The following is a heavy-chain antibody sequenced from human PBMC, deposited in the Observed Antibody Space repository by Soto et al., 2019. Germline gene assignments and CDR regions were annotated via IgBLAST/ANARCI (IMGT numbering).Heavy chain of an antibody. V-gene: IGHV4-59*01. CDR2: IYYSGST. CDR3: ARESGSSSWYWFDP. D-gene: IGHD6-13*01. J-gene: IGHJ5*02. CDR1: GGSISSYY. Sequence: SDTLSLTCTVSGGSISSYYWSWIRQPPGKGLEWIGYIYYSGSTNYNPSLKSRVTISVDTSKNQFSLKLSSVTAADTAVYYCARESGSSSWYWFDPWGQGTLVTVSS.